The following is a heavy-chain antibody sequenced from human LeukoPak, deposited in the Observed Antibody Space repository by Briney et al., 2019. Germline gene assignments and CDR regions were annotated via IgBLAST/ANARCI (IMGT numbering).Heavy chain of an antibody. V-gene: IGHV4-39*01. J-gene: IGHJ5*02. CDR1: GGSISSSNYY. Sequence: SETLSLTCTVSGGSISSSNYYWGWIRQPPGKGLEWIGSTYYSGSSYYNPSLKSRVTISVDTSKNQFSLKLSSVTAADTAVYYCASQWSNRKNWFDPWGQGTLVTVSS. CDR2: TYYSGSS. D-gene: IGHD1-14*01. CDR3: ASQWSNRKNWFDP.